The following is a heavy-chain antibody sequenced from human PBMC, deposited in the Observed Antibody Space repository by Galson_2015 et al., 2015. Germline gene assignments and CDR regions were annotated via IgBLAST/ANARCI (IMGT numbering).Heavy chain of an antibody. V-gene: IGHV5-51*01. CDR1: GYSFTSYW. CDR2: IYPGDSDT. Sequence: QSGAEVKKPGESLKISCKGSGYSFTSYWIGWVRQMPGKGLEWMGIIYPGDSDTRYSPSFQGQVTISADKSISTAYLQWSSLKASDTSISTAYMELSRLRSDDTAVYYCARDRGITMVRGVIIQGAFDIWGQGTMVTVSS. J-gene: IGHJ3*02. CDR3: YMELSRLRSDDTAVYYCARDRGITMVRGVIIQGAFDI. D-gene: IGHD3-10*01.